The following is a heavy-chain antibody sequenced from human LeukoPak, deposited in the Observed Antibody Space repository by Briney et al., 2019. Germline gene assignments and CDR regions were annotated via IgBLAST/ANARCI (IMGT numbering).Heavy chain of an antibody. J-gene: IGHJ1*01. CDR2: IYYSGST. D-gene: IGHD1-26*01. CDR3: ARARGIVGATTRGKYFQH. Sequence: SETLSLTCTVSGDSISSGSYYWGWIRQPPGKGLEWIGSIYYSGSTYYNPSLKSRVTISVDTSKNQFSLKLSSVTAADTAVYYCARARGIVGATTRGKYFQHWGQGTLVTVSS. V-gene: IGHV4-39*01. CDR1: GDSISSGSYY.